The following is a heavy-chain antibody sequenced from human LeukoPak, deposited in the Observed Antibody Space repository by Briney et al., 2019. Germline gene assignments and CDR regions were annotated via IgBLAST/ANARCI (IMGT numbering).Heavy chain of an antibody. J-gene: IGHJ4*02. Sequence: PSETLSLTCTVSGGSISSSSYYWGWIRQPPGKGLEWIGSIYYSGSTYYNPSLKSRVTISVDTSKNQFSLKLSSVTAADTAVYYCARGEYYDFWRVLYYFDYWGQGTLVTVSS. D-gene: IGHD3-3*01. CDR3: ARGEYYDFWRVLYYFDY. CDR2: IYYSGST. CDR1: GGSISSSSYY. V-gene: IGHV4-39*07.